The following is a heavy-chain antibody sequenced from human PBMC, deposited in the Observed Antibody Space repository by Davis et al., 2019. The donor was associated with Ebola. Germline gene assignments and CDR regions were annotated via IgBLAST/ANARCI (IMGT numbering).Heavy chain of an antibody. CDR3: ATTQWLREFDN. V-gene: IGHV3-53*05. J-gene: IGHJ4*02. CDR2: IYDQST. Sequence: GESLTISCAASGFTVSSNHMSWVRQAPGKGLEWVSVIYDQSTAYADAVRGRFIISRDKSNNTLYLEMSSLRVDDTAVYYCATTQWLREFDNWGQGTLVTVSS. D-gene: IGHD6-19*01. CDR1: GFTVSSNH.